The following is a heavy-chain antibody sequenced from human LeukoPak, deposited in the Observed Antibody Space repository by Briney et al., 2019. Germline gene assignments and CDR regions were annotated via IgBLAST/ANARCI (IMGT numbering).Heavy chain of an antibody. V-gene: IGHV3-30*02. CDR3: AKDTNRAYSSGWYDY. Sequence: PGGSLRLSCEASGFTFSSYDMHWVRQAPGKGLEWVAFIRYDGSNTYYADSVKGRFTISRDNSKNTLYLQMNSLRAEDTAVYYCAKDTNRAYSSGWYDYWGQGTLVTVSS. J-gene: IGHJ4*02. CDR1: GFTFSSYD. CDR2: IRYDGSNT. D-gene: IGHD6-19*01.